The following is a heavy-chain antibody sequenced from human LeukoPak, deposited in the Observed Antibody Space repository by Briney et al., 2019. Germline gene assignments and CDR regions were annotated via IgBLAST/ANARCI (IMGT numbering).Heavy chain of an antibody. Sequence: NSSETLSLTCTVSGGSISSYYWSWIRQPPRKGLEWIGYIYYSGSTNYDPSLKSRVTISVDTSKNQFSLKLSSVTAADTAVYYCARSATIVPAAISWAAGWFDPWGQGTLVTVSS. D-gene: IGHD2-2*02. CDR1: GGSISSYY. J-gene: IGHJ5*02. V-gene: IGHV4-59*01. CDR3: ARSATIVPAAISWAAGWFDP. CDR2: IYYSGST.